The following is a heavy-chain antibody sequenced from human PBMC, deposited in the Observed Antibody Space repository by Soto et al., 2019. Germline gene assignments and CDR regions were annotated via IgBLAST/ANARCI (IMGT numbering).Heavy chain of an antibody. D-gene: IGHD1-7*01. V-gene: IGHV4-30-4*01. CDR1: GGSISSGNYY. CDR2: ISYSGST. Sequence: SETLSLTCTVSGGSISSGNYYWSWIRQPPGKGLEWIGFISYSGSTYYSASLKSRFTISVDTSKNQFSLNLSFVTVADTAVYYCATMGTPATGLYYFDYWGQGTLVTVS. J-gene: IGHJ4*02. CDR3: ATMGTPATGLYYFDY.